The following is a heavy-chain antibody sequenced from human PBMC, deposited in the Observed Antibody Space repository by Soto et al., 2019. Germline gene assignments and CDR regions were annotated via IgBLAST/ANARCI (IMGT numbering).Heavy chain of an antibody. J-gene: IGHJ3*01. CDR1: GFPFATYT. D-gene: IGHD3-22*01. Sequence: GGSLRLSCAASGFPFATYTMNWVRQTPGKGLEWVSSIDSSGKFIYYADSMKGRFTISRDDAKKLLFLQMNSLRAEDTAVYYCARDQMHDYNYDSSGYWRGAFDVWGQGIRVTVSS. V-gene: IGHV3-21*01. CDR3: ARDQMHDYNYDSSGYWRGAFDV. CDR2: IDSSGKFI.